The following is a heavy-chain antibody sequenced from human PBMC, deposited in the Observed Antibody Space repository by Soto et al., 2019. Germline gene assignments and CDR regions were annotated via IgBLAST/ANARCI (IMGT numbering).Heavy chain of an antibody. CDR2: IDPSTGAT. J-gene: IGHJ4*02. V-gene: IGHV1-2*02. CDR1: GYTFTGYF. D-gene: IGHD3-9*01. Sequence: ASVKVSCKASGYTFTGYFMHWVRQAPGQGLEWMGWIDPSTGATNYAEKFQARVTITRVATTTDTSISTGYMEMNRLRSDDTAVYYCAIGTVKPIRTGYYLDFWGQGNLVTVSS. CDR3: AIGTVKPIRTGYYLDF.